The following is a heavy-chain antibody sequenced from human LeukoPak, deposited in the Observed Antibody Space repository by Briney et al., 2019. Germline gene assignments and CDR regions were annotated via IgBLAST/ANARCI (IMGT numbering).Heavy chain of an antibody. D-gene: IGHD2-21*02. Sequence: SVKISCKASGGTFSSYAISWVRQAPGQGLEWMGGIIPIFGTANCAQKFQGRVTITTDESTSTAYMELSSLRSEDTAVYYCASGGSSYCGGDCYSTFDYWGQGTLVTVSS. CDR1: GGTFSSYA. J-gene: IGHJ4*02. V-gene: IGHV1-69*05. CDR2: IIPIFGTA. CDR3: ASGGSSYCGGDCYSTFDY.